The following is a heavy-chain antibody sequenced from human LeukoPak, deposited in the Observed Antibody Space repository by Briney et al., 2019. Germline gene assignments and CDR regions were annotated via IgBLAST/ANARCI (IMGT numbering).Heavy chain of an antibody. CDR3: ARDGCSSTSCYSDYCYGMDV. Sequence: SETLSLTCTVSGGSISSSSYYWGWIRQPPGKGLEWIGSIYYTGSTYDNPSLKSRVAISLDTSKRQFSLRLTSVTAADTAVYYCARDGCSSTSCYSDYCYGMDVWGQGTTVTVSS. D-gene: IGHD2-2*01. CDR1: GGSISSSSYY. V-gene: IGHV4-39*07. J-gene: IGHJ6*02. CDR2: IYYTGST.